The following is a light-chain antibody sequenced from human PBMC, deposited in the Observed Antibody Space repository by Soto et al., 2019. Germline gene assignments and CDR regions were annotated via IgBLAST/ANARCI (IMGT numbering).Light chain of an antibody. CDR1: QSVSSSF. J-gene: IGKJ2*01. V-gene: IGKV3-20*01. Sequence: PGERATLSCRASQSVSSSFLAWYQQKPGQSPRLLMYGASSRATGIPDRFSGSGSGTDFTLIISRLEPEDFAVYYCQQYGSSPYTFGQGTKLEIK. CDR3: QQYGSSPYT. CDR2: GAS.